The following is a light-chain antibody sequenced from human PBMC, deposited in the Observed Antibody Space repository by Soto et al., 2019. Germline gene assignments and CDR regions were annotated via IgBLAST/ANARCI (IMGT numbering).Light chain of an antibody. Sequence: QSVLTQPASVSGSPGQSITISCTGTSSDVGNYNLVSWYQQHPGKAPKLMIYDVNQRPSGVSDRFSGSKSGNTASLTISGLQAEYEADYYCCSYAGSYTWVFGGGTKLTVL. J-gene: IGLJ3*02. CDR2: DVN. CDR1: SSDVGNYNL. CDR3: CSYAGSYTWV. V-gene: IGLV2-23*02.